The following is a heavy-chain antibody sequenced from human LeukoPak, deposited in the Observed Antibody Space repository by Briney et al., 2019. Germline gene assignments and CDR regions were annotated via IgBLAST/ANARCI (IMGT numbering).Heavy chain of an antibody. Sequence: ASVKVSCKASGYTFTSYGISWVRQAPGQGLEWMGWINPNSGGTNYAQKFQGRVTMTRDTSISTAYMELSRLRSDDTAVYYCATDSSGYYWVVWGQGTLVTVSS. CDR3: ATDSSGYYWVV. CDR1: GYTFTSYG. V-gene: IGHV1-2*02. J-gene: IGHJ4*02. CDR2: INPNSGGT. D-gene: IGHD3-22*01.